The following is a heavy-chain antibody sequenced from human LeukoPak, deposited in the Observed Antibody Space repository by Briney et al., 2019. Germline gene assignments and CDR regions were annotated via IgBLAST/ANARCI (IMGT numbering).Heavy chain of an antibody. Sequence: GGSLSLSCAASGFTFSSHGMHWVRQAPGKGLVGVACIRFVCSNKYYEDSVKGRFTISRDNYKHTLYLHMNTLIAADTPMYYCIENRVVGGCGEFDYWGQGTLVTVSS. CDR1: GFTFSSHG. V-gene: IGHV3-30*02. J-gene: IGHJ4*02. CDR3: IENRVVGGCGEFDY. D-gene: IGHD4-23*01. CDR2: IRFVCSNK.